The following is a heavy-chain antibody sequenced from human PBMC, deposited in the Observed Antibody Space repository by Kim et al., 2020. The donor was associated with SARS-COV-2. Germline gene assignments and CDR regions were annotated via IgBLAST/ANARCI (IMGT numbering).Heavy chain of an antibody. Sequence: GGSLRLSCAASGFTVSSNYMSWVRQAPGKGLEWVSVIYSGGSTYYADSVKGRFTISRDNSKNTLYLQMNSLRAEDTAVYYCAREVREQLWFHWFDPWGQGTLVTVSS. D-gene: IGHD5-18*01. V-gene: IGHV3-53*01. CDR1: GFTVSSNY. J-gene: IGHJ5*02. CDR3: AREVREQLWFHWFDP. CDR2: IYSGGST.